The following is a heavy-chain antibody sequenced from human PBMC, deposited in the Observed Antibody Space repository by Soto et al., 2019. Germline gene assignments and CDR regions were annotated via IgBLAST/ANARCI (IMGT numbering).Heavy chain of an antibody. Sequence: GVSLRLSLSESELPVPSDGRHVVRPAPGKGLEWVAVIWYDGSNKYYADSVKGRFTISRDNSKNTLYLQMNSLRAEDTAVYYCARDGELLLGAFDTWGQGT. CDR1: ELPVPSDG. CDR3: ARDGELLLGAFDT. J-gene: IGHJ3*02. CDR2: IWYDGSNK. V-gene: IGHV3-33*01. D-gene: IGHD1-26*01.